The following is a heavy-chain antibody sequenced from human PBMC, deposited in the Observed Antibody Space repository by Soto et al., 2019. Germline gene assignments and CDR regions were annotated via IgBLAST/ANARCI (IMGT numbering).Heavy chain of an antibody. CDR3: AGKYRRTGAFDI. CDR2: LHSGGSS. J-gene: IGHJ3*02. CDR1: GFIISTNY. V-gene: IGHV3-66*01. D-gene: IGHD5-12*01. Sequence: EVQVVESGGGLVQPGGSLRLSCAASGFIISTNYMSWVRQAPGKGLEWVSLLHSGGSSYYAESVKGRFTISRDNSKNTLYLQMNSLRAEDTAIFYRAGKYRRTGAFDIWGQGTMVTVSS.